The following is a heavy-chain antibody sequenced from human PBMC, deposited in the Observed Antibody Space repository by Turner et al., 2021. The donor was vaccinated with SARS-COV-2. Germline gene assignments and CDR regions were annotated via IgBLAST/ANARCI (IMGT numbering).Heavy chain of an antibody. CDR2: IYSDGST. J-gene: IGHJ4*02. Sequence: EVQLVESGGGLIQPGGSLSLSCAASGFTVRSNYMSWVRQAPGKGLEWVSVIYSDGSTYYVDSVKGRFTISRDNSKNTLYLQMNSLSAEDTAVYYCARDRGGYSDYWGQGTLVTVSS. CDR1: GFTVRSNY. CDR3: ARDRGGYSDY. V-gene: IGHV3-53*01. D-gene: IGHD3-10*01.